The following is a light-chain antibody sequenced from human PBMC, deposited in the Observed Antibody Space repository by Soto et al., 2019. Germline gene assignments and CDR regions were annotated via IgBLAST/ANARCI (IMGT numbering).Light chain of an antibody. CDR2: AAS. V-gene: IGKV1-39*01. J-gene: IGKJ1*01. CDR3: QQSYSTLVT. CDR1: QSISSY. Sequence: DIQMTQSPSSLSASVGDRVTITCRASQSISSYLNWYQQIPGKAPKLLIYAASSLQSGVPSRFSGSGSGTEFTLSITSLQTEDFATYYCQQSYSTLVTFGQGTKVEIK.